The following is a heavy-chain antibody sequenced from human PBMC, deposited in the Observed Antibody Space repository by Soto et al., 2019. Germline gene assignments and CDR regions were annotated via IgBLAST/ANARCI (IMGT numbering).Heavy chain of an antibody. CDR1: GFTVSSNY. D-gene: IGHD3-10*01. J-gene: IGHJ3*02. CDR2: ICVGGST. CDR3: AKSIRTRETSDTWTTDVFDI. V-gene: IGHV3-66*01. Sequence: GGSLRLSCAASGFTVSSNYMSWVRQAPGKGLEWVSVICVGGSTYYADSVKGRFAISRDNSKNTLYLHMNSLGAEDTALYYCAKSIRTRETSDTWTTDVFDIWGQGTMVTVSS.